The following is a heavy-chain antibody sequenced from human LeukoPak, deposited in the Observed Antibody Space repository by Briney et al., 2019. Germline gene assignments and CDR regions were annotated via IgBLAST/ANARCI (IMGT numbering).Heavy chain of an antibody. D-gene: IGHD2-15*01. Sequence: GESLKISCWGSGYRFTSYSIAWVRQMPGKGLEWMGIIYPSDSDTTYSPSFQGQVTISADKSISTAYLQWSSLKASDTAVYYCARRSCSGATRYQLDYWGQGTVVTVSS. CDR2: IYPSDSDT. J-gene: IGHJ4*02. CDR1: GYRFTSYS. V-gene: IGHV5-51*01. CDR3: ARRSCSGATRYQLDY.